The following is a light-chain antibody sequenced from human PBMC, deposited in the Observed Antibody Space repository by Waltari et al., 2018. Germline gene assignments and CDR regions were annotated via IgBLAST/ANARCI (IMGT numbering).Light chain of an antibody. Sequence: EIVLTQSPATLSLSPGERATLSCRASLSVRSFLAWYQQKPGQAPRLLIHDASNRATGIPVRFSGSGSVTDFTLTISSLEPEDFAVYYCQQRINCPLTFGGGTKVEIK. CDR2: DAS. CDR3: QQRINCPLT. J-gene: IGKJ4*01. CDR1: LSVRSF. V-gene: IGKV3-11*01.